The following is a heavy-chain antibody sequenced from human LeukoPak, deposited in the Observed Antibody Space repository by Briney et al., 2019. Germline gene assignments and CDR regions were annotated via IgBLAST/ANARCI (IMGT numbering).Heavy chain of an antibody. CDR1: GFTFSDYY. V-gene: IGHV3-11*01. D-gene: IGHD3-22*01. CDR2: ISSSGSTI. CDR3: ARDYYYDSSGYPGY. Sequence: GXXXLSCAASGFTFSDYYMSWVRQAPGKGLEWVSYISSSGSTIYYADSVKGRFTISRDNAKNSLYLQMNSLRAEDTAVYYCARDYYYDSSGYPGYWGQGTLVTVSS. J-gene: IGHJ4*02.